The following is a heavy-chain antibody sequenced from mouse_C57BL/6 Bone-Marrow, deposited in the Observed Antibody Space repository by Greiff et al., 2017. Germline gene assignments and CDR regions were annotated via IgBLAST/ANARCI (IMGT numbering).Heavy chain of an antibody. CDR2: IDPANGNT. V-gene: IGHV14-3*01. D-gene: IGHD1-1*01. J-gene: IGHJ1*03. Sequence: VQLQQSVAELVRPGASVKLSCTASGFNIKNTYMHWVKQRPEQGLEWIGRIDPANGNTKYAPKFQGKATITADTSSNTAYLQLSSLTSEDTAIYFCARRGIYYYGSSPWYFDVWGTGTTGTVSS. CDR3: ARRGIYYYGSSPWYFDV. CDR1: GFNIKNTY.